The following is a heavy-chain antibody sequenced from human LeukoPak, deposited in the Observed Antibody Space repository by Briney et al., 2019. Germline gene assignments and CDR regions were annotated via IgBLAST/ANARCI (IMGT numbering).Heavy chain of an antibody. V-gene: IGHV3-21*06. Sequence: PGGSLRLSCAASGFTFSSYSMNWVRQAPGKGLEWVSSITRSNYIYYADSVKDRFTISRDNAKNSLYLQMNSLRAEDTAVYYCAGSASSGRRDAFDIWGEGTMVTVSS. D-gene: IGHD3-22*01. CDR1: GFTFSSYS. CDR3: AGSASSGRRDAFDI. J-gene: IGHJ3*02. CDR2: ITRSNYI.